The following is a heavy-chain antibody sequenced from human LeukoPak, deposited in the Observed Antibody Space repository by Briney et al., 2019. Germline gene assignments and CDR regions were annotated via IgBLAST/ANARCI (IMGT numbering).Heavy chain of an antibody. CDR1: GYSFTAYY. CDR2: INPNSGGT. CDR3: ARVGPGIAAAFGY. V-gene: IGHV1-2*02. Sequence: ASVTVSCTASGYSFTAYYMHWVRQAPGQGLEWMGWINPNSGGTNYAQKFQGRVTMTRDTSISTAYMELSRLRSDDTAVYYCARVGPGIAAAFGYWGQGTLVTVSS. D-gene: IGHD6-13*01. J-gene: IGHJ4*02.